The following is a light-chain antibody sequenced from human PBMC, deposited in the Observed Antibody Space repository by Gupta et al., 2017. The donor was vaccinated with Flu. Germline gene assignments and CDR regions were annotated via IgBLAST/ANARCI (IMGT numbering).Light chain of an antibody. J-gene: IGLJ1*01. CDR3: NSRDSSGNHRYV. CDR1: SLRSYY. CDR2: GKN. V-gene: IGLV3-19*01. Sequence: SSELTQDPAVSVALGQTVRITCQGDSLRSYYASWYQQKPGQAPVLVIYGKNNRPSGIPDRFSGSSSGNTASLTITXAXAEDEAXYYCNSRDSSGNHRYVFGTGNKVTVL.